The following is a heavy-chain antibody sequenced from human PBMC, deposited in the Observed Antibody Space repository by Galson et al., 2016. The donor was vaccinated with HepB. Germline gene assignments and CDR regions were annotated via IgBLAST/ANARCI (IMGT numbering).Heavy chain of an antibody. CDR1: GFTFSSYA. D-gene: IGHD5-18*01. Sequence: LRLSCAASGFTFSSYAMSWVLQAPGKGLEWVSGITSGGTTYYADSVKGRFTISRDNSKNILYLQMKSLRDEDTAVYYCAKRPYSYGWHYGMDVWGQGTTVTVS. CDR3: AKRPYSYGWHYGMDV. CDR2: ITSGGTT. J-gene: IGHJ6*02. V-gene: IGHV3-23*01.